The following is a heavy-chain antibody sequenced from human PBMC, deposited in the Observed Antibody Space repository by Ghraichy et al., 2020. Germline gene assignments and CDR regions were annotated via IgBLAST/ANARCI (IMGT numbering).Heavy chain of an antibody. D-gene: IGHD2-2*01. Sequence: SCVPSGFTFSFYWIHWVRQAPGKGLVWVSRVDSDGSRTRYADSVKGRFTISRDNANNTLHLQMNSLRVEDTAVYYCAATRGPLDAFEIWGQGTVVTVS. CDR2: VDSDGSRT. V-gene: IGHV3-74*01. J-gene: IGHJ3*02. CDR3: AATRGPLDAFEI. CDR1: GFTFSFYW.